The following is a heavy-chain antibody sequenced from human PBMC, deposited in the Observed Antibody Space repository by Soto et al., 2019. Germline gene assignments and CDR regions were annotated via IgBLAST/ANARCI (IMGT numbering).Heavy chain of an antibody. D-gene: IGHD3-3*01. Sequence: ASVKLSCKDSGYTFTSYGISWVQQAPGQGLEWMGWISAYNGNTNYAQKLQGRVTMTTDTSTSTAYMELRSLRSDDTAVYYCARDPHPYDFWSGYYSSLDYWGQGTLVTVSS. CDR3: ARDPHPYDFWSGYYSSLDY. J-gene: IGHJ4*02. CDR2: ISAYNGNT. V-gene: IGHV1-18*01. CDR1: GYTFTSYG.